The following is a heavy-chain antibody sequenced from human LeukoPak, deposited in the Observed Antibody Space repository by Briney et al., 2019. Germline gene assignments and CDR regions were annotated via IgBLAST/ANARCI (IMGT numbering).Heavy chain of an antibody. V-gene: IGHV3-30-3*01. CDR1: GFTFTNYA. D-gene: IGHD2-21*02. Sequence: AGGSLRLSCAASGFTFTNYALHWVRQAPGKGLEWVAVISYDGTNKYYADSVKGRFTISRDNSKNTLSLQMNSLRAEDTALYYCARGFVLGAAKNYFDYGGQGALVTVSS. J-gene: IGHJ4*02. CDR2: ISYDGTNK. CDR3: ARGFVLGAAKNYFDY.